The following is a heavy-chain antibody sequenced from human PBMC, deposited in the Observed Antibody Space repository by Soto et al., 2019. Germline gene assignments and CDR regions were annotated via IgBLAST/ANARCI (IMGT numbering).Heavy chain of an antibody. Sequence: PSETLFLTCSVSSGSISSDYWSWIRQPPGKGLEWIAYIYYSGSTNYNPSLKSRVAISGDTSKNQFSLKLSSVTAADTAVYYCARTVIGGFDYWGQGTLVTVSS. J-gene: IGHJ4*02. V-gene: IGHV4-59*01. CDR2: IYYSGST. CDR1: SGSISSDY. D-gene: IGHD3-16*02. CDR3: ARTVIGGFDY.